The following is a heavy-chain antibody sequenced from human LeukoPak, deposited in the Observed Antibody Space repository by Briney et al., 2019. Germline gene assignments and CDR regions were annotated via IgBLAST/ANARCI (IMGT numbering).Heavy chain of an antibody. CDR1: GGTFSSYA. J-gene: IGHJ4*02. V-gene: IGHV1-69*05. Sequence: SVKVSCKASGGTFSSYAISWVRQAPGQGRGWRGRMIPFFGTANYAQTFQGRGTITTDESTSTANMELSSLRSVGPAVHFFVREGPGCGGVPDYWGQGTLVTVSS. CDR2: MIPFFGTA. D-gene: IGHD3-16*01. CDR3: VREGPGCGGVPDY.